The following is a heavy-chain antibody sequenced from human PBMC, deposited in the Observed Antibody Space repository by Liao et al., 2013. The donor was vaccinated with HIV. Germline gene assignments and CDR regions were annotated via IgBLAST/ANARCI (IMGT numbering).Heavy chain of an antibody. CDR1: GVSINSGDFY. CDR2: VYYSGST. J-gene: IGHJ4*02. CDR3: ARDLRVSGGYYFDS. V-gene: IGHV4-30-4*01. Sequence: QVQLQESGPGLVKASQTLSLTCSVSGVSINSGDFYWTWIRQAPGRGLEWIGYVYYSGSTYFSPSLRSQASMSIDTSKNQFSLNLTSVTAADTALYYCARDLRVSGGYYFDSWGQGTLVTVSS. D-gene: IGHD1-26*01.